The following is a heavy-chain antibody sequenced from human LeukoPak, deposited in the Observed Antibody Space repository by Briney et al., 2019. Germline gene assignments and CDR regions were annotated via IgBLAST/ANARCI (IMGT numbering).Heavy chain of an antibody. J-gene: IGHJ3*02. CDR2: INQDGSEK. CDR1: GFTFSTYW. CDR3: ARDKGAFDI. Sequence: GGSLRLSCAASGFTFSTYWMTWVRQAPGKGLEWVAKINQDGSEKYYVDSVKGRFTISRDNAKNSLDLQMNSLRAEDTAVYFCARDKGAFDIWGQGTVVTVSS. V-gene: IGHV3-7*05.